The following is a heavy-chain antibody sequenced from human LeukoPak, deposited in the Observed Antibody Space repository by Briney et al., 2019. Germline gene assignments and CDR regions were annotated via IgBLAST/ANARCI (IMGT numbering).Heavy chain of an antibody. D-gene: IGHD6-25*01. CDR2: IYYSGST. V-gene: IGHV4-59*01. J-gene: IGHJ6*02. Sequence: SETLSLTCTVSGGSISSYYWSWIRQPPVKGLEWIGYIYYSGSTNYNPSLKSRVTISVDTSKNQFSLKLSSVTAADTAVYYCARDKRYYGMDVWGQGTTVTVSS. CDR1: GGSISSYY. CDR3: ARDKRYYGMDV.